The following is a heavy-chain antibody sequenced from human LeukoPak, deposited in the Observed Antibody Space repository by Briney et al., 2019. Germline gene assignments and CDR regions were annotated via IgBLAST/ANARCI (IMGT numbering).Heavy chain of an antibody. D-gene: IGHD3-3*01. CDR2: ISSSSSYI. CDR3: ARGSRITISGVVLKWFDP. Sequence: GGSLRLSCAASGFTFSSYSMNWVRQAPGKGLEWVSSISSSSSYIYYADSVKGRFTISRDNAKNSLYLQMNSLRAEDTAVYYCARGSRITISGVVLKWFDPWGQGTLVTVSS. CDR1: GFTFSSYS. J-gene: IGHJ5*02. V-gene: IGHV3-21*01.